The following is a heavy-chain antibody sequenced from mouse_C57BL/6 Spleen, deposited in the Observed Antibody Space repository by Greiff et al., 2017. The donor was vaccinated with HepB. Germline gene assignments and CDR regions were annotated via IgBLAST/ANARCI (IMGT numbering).Heavy chain of an antibody. Sequence: EVQLQQSGPELVKPGASVKISCKASGYTFTDYYMNWVKQSHGKSLEWIGDINPNNGGTSYNQKFKGKATLTVDKSSSTAYMELRSLTSEDSAVYYCAREGYGSWFAYWGQGTLVTVSA. J-gene: IGHJ3*01. CDR1: GYTFTDYY. V-gene: IGHV1-26*01. CDR2: INPNNGGT. CDR3: AREGYGSWFAY. D-gene: IGHD1-2*01.